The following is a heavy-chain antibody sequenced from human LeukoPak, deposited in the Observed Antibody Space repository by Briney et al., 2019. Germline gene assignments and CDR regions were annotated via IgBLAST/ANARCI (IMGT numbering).Heavy chain of an antibody. J-gene: IGHJ3*02. D-gene: IGHD3-22*01. CDR1: GGSISSGGYY. CDR3: ASSGYSVHDAFDI. Sequence: SETLSLTCTVSGGSISSGGYYWSWIRQHPGKGLEWIGYIYYSGSTYYNPSLKSRVTISEDTSKNQFSLKLSSVTAADTAVYYCASSGYSVHDAFDIWGQGTMVTVSS. CDR2: IYYSGST. V-gene: IGHV4-31*03.